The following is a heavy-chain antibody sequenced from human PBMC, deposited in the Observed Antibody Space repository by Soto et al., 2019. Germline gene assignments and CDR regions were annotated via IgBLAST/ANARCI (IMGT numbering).Heavy chain of an antibody. D-gene: IGHD3-22*01. CDR3: ARGTEHYYDSSGYYSGKYYLDY. CDR1: GGAFSSYA. V-gene: IGHV1-69*06. J-gene: IGHJ4*02. Sequence: ASVKVSCKASGGAFSSYAISWVRQAPGQGIEWMGGIIPIFGTANYAQKFQGRVTITADKSTSTAHMELSSLRSEDTAVYYCARGTEHYYDSSGYYSGKYYLDYWGQGTLVTVSS. CDR2: IIPIFGTA.